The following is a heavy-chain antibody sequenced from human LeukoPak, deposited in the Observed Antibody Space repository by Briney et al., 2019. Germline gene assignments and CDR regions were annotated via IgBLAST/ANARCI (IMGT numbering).Heavy chain of an antibody. J-gene: IGHJ5*02. CDR2: INPNSGGT. Sequence: ASVKVSCKASGYTFTGYYMHWVRQAPGQGLEWMGWINPNSGGTNYAQKFQGWVTMTRDTSISTAYMELSRLRSDDTAVYYCARGRNIAVAGTRWFDPWGQGTQVSDSS. CDR1: GYTFTGYY. V-gene: IGHV1-2*04. D-gene: IGHD6-19*01. CDR3: ARGRNIAVAGTRWFDP.